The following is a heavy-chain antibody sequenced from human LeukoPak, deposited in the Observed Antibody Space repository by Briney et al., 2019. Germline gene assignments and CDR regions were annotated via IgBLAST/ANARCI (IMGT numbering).Heavy chain of an antibody. J-gene: IGHJ3*02. CDR2: IYSGCST. Sequence: GGSLSLSCATSGFTVSSNYMSWVRQAPGKGLEWVSVIYSGCSTYYADSVKGRFTISRDNSKNTLYLQMNSLRAEDTAVYYCARGPRGLYGDAFDIWGQGTMVTVSS. D-gene: IGHD4-17*01. CDR1: GFTVSSNY. V-gene: IGHV3-53*01. CDR3: ARGPRGLYGDAFDI.